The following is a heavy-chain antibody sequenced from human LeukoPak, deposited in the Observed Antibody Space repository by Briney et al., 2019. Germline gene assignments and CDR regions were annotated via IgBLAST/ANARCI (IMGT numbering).Heavy chain of an antibody. CDR3: AKEYWGSSSWYWELDY. V-gene: IGHV3-30*18. CDR2: ISYDGSNK. D-gene: IGHD6-13*01. Sequence: GGSLRLSCAASEFTFSIYGMHWVRQAPGKGLEWVAVISYDGSNKYYADSVKGRFTISRDNSKNTLYLQMNSLRAEDTALYYCAKEYWGSSSWYWELDYWGQGTLVTVSS. CDR1: EFTFSIYG. J-gene: IGHJ4*02.